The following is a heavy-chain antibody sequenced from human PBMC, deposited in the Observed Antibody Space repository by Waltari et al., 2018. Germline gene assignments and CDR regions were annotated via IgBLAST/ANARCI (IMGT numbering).Heavy chain of an antibody. CDR1: GGSISSYY. D-gene: IGHD2-15*01. CDR3: AGVPVVAATPHSFDY. J-gene: IGHJ4*02. Sequence: QVQLQESGPGLVKPSETLSLPCTVSGGSISSYYWSWIRQPAGKGLEWIGRIYTSGSTNYNPSLKSRVTMSVDTSKNQFSLKLSSVTAADTAVYYCAGVPVVAATPHSFDYWGQGTLVTVSS. CDR2: IYTSGST. V-gene: IGHV4-4*07.